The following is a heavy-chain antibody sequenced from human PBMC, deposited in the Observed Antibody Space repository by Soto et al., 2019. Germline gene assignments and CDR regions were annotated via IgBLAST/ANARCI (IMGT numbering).Heavy chain of an antibody. CDR2: ISSSSSTI. CDR1: GFTFSSYS. J-gene: IGHJ6*02. CDR3: ARDSTVTNHLYYYFYGMDV. V-gene: IGHV3-48*01. D-gene: IGHD4-17*01. Sequence: EVQLVESGGGLVQPGGSLRLSCGDSGFTFSSYSMNWVRQAPGKGLEWVSYISSSSSTIYYADSVKGRFTISRDNAKNSLYLPMNSLRAEDTTVFFCARDSTVTNHLYYYFYGMDVWRQGTTVTVSS.